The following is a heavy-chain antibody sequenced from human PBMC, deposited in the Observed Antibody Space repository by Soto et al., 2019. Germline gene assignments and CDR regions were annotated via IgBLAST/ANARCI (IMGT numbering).Heavy chain of an antibody. J-gene: IGHJ6*02. V-gene: IGHV4-30-4*01. CDR1: GGSISSGDYY. D-gene: IGHD1-26*01. Sequence: QVQLQESGPGLVKPSQTLSLTCTVSGGSISSGDYYWSWIRQPPGKGLEWIGYIYYSGSTYYNPSLHGRVTIAVDTSKNQFSRKLSSVTAADSAVYYCARAGSYHLSFYGMDVWGQGTTVTVSS. CDR2: IYYSGST. CDR3: ARAGSYHLSFYGMDV.